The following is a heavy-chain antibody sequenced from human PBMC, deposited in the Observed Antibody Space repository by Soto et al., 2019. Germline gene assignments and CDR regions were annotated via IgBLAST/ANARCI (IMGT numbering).Heavy chain of an antibody. V-gene: IGHV3-30-3*01. CDR3: ARDGDCSGGSCYSRGGYFDY. J-gene: IGHJ4*02. CDR1: GFTFSSYA. Sequence: QVQLVESGGGVVQPGRSLRLSCAASGFTFSSYAMHWVRQAPGKGLEWVAVISYDGSNKYYADSVKGRVTISRDNAKNTLYLQMNSLGAEDTAVYYCARDGDCSGGSCYSRGGYFDYWGQGTLVTVSS. D-gene: IGHD2-15*01. CDR2: ISYDGSNK.